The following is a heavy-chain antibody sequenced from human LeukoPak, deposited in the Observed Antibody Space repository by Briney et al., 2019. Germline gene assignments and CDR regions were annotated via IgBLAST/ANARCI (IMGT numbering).Heavy chain of an antibody. CDR3: ARGYCSGGSCYSVENWFDP. Sequence: ASVKVPCKAAGYTFTGYYMFWVRQAPGQGLEWMGRINPNSGGTNYAQKFQGRVTMTRDTSISTAYMELCRLRSDDTAVYYCARGYCSGGSCYSVENWFDPWGQGTLVTVSS. J-gene: IGHJ5*02. CDR1: GYTFTGYY. CDR2: INPNSGGT. V-gene: IGHV1-2*06. D-gene: IGHD2-15*01.